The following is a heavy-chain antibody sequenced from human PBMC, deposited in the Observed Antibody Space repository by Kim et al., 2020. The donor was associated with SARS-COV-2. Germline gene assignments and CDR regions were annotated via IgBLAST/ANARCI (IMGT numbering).Heavy chain of an antibody. V-gene: IGHV4-59*08. D-gene: IGHD1-26*01. CDR3: ARHLPIDYYYGMDV. J-gene: IGHJ6*02. Sequence: PSLKGRVTISVDTSKNQFSLKLSSVTAADTAVYYCARHLPIDYYYGMDVWGQGTTVTVSS.